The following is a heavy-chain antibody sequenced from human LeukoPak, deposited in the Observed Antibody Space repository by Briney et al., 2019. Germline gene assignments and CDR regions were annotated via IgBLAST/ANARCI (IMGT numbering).Heavy chain of an antibody. CDR3: ARDGHRRYYYGSSGREDVFDI. CDR1: GYTFTSYG. Sequence: ASVKVSCKASGYTFTSYGISWVRQAPGQGLEWMGWISAYNGNTNYAQKLQGRVTMTTDTSTSTAYTEMRSLRSDDTAVYYCARDGHRRYYYGSSGREDVFDIWGQGTVVTVSS. V-gene: IGHV1-18*01. J-gene: IGHJ3*02. D-gene: IGHD3-22*01. CDR2: ISAYNGNT.